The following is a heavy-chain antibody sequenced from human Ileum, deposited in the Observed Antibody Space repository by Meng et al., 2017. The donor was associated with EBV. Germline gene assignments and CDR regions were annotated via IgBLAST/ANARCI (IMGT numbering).Heavy chain of an antibody. Sequence: GPRMVKPSVHRDPTWPGSGGPINRKNWGSWVRQSPGKGLGWIAEIHHSGTTTYNPSLKSRVTISVDKSENHFSLKLTSVTAADTAVYYCVRGSDYVWGIWGQGTLVTVSS. D-gene: IGHD3-16*01. J-gene: IGHJ4*02. CDR2: IHHSGTT. V-gene: IGHV4-4*02. CDR1: GGPINRKNW. CDR3: VRGSDYVWGI.